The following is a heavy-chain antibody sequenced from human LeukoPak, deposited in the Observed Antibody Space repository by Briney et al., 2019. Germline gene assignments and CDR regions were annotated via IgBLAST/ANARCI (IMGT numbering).Heavy chain of an antibody. CDR2: ISGDASIT. J-gene: IGHJ4*01. V-gene: IGHV3-74*01. Sequence: GGSLRLSCAACGLPNSGYWMHWVRQAPGRGLVGVSRISGDASITAYADSVKGRFTIYRDNAKNTLYLQMNSLGAEDTAGYYCARGRAGNYYNHNDYWGQGTLVTVSS. CDR1: GLPNSGYW. D-gene: IGHD3-10*01. CDR3: ARGRAGNYYNHNDY.